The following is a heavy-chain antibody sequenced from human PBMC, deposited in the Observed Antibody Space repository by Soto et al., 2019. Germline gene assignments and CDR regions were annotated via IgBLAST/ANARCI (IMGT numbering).Heavy chain of an antibody. Sequence: SETLSLTCSVSGASITSHYWAWLRRPPGKGLEWIGYIYNGGSTYYRPSLESRMHMSLDATRNHYSLRLTSVTAADTAVYFCARAPVGLDTISYFDYWGQGKLVTVSS. CDR1: GASITSHY. J-gene: IGHJ4*02. CDR2: IYNGGST. D-gene: IGHD3-3*01. CDR3: ARAPVGLDTISYFDY. V-gene: IGHV4-59*04.